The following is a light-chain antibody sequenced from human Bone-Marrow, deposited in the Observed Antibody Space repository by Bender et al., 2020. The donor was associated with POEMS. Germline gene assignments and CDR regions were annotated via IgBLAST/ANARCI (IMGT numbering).Light chain of an antibody. CDR2: EAT. J-gene: IGLJ3*02. CDR3: AAWEDSLNGWV. CDR1: SSDVGNYNL. Sequence: QSVLTQPPSASGTPGQAITMSCTGTSSDVGNYNLVSWYQQHPGKAPKLIIYEATKRPSGVSNRFSGSKSGNTASLAISGLQSEDEADYYCAAWEDSLNGWVFGGGTKLTVL. V-gene: IGLV2-14*02.